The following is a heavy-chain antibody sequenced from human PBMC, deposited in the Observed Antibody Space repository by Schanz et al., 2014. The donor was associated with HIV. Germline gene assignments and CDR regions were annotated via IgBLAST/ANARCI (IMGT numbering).Heavy chain of an antibody. CDR2: IWYDGSIK. D-gene: IGHD2-2*01. V-gene: IGHV3-33*01. CDR1: GFIFSSYG. J-gene: IGHJ4*02. CDR3: ARSQKGTSCCSPLDF. Sequence: QVQLVESGGGVVQPGRSLRLSCAASGFIFSSYGIHWVRQAPGKGLEWVAVIWYDGSIKYYADSVKGRFTVSRDNSKNRVFLQMNSLSTEDAAVYHCARSQKGTSCCSPLDFWGQGTPVTV.